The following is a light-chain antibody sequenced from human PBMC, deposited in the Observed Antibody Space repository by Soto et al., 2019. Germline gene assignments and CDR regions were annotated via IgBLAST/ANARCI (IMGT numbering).Light chain of an antibody. J-gene: IGKJ1*01. CDR3: QQYYSTPRT. CDR2: WAS. V-gene: IGKV4-1*01. Sequence: DIVMTQSPDPLAVSLGERATINCKSSQSVLYSSNNKNYLVWYQQKPGQPPKLLIYWASTRESGVPDRFSGSGSGTDFTLTISSLQAEDVAVYYCQQYYSTPRTFGQGTKVDIK. CDR1: QSVLYSSNNKNY.